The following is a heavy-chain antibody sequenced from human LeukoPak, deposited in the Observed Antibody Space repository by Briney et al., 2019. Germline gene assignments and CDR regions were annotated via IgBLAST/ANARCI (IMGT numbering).Heavy chain of an antibody. CDR2: IYHSGST. CDR1: GGSISSGGYS. V-gene: IGHV4-30-2*01. CDR3: ARGGPIFSPWGMDV. J-gene: IGHJ6*04. Sequence: PSETLSLTCAVSGGSISSGGYSWSWIRQPPGKGLEWIGYIYHSGSTYYNPSLKSRVTISVDRSKNQFSLKLSSVTAADTAVYYCARGGPIFSPWGMDVWGKGTTVTVSS. D-gene: IGHD3-9*01.